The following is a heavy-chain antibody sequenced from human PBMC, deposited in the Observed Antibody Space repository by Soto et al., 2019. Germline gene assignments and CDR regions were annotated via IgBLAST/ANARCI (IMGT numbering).Heavy chain of an antibody. CDR2: INAGNGNT. CDR1: GYSFTSYA. J-gene: IGHJ4*02. D-gene: IGHD6-19*01. Sequence: ASVKVSCKASGYSFTSYAIHWVRQAPGQRLEWMGWINAGNGNTKIAQKFQGRVTITTDTSTSTAYMELRSLRSDDTAVYYCATTSGWKIDYWGQGTLVTVS. CDR3: ATTSGWKIDY. V-gene: IGHV1-3*01.